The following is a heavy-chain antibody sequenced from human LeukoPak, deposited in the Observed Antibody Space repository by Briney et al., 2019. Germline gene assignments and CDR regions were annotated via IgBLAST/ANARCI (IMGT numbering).Heavy chain of an antibody. CDR1: GGSISSYF. Sequence: SETLSLTCTVSGGSISSYFWSWVRQSPGKGLEWIGFMHHSGSANSNPSLKSRVTISVDTSKNQFSLKLSSVTAADTAVYYCARVQGSSGWYIFDYWGQGTLVTVSS. CDR2: MHHSGSA. J-gene: IGHJ4*02. CDR3: ARVQGSSGWYIFDY. D-gene: IGHD6-19*01. V-gene: IGHV4-59*12.